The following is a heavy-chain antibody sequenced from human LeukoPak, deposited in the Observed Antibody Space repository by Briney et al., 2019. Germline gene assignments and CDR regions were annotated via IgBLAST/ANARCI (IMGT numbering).Heavy chain of an antibody. J-gene: IGHJ3*02. CDR3: ARGRTPMVRGVNHGAFDI. CDR2: INHSGST. V-gene: IGHV4-34*01. CDR1: GGSFSGYY. Sequence: PSETLSLTCAVYGGSFSGYYWSWIRQPPGKGLEWIGEINHSGSTNYNPSLKSRVTISVDTSKNQFSLKLSSVTAADTAVYYFARGRTPMVRGVNHGAFDIWGQGTMVTVSS. D-gene: IGHD3-10*01.